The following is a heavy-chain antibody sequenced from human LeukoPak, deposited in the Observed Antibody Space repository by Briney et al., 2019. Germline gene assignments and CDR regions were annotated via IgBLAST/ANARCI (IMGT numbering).Heavy chain of an antibody. CDR1: GGSISSSSYY. CDR2: IYYSGST. J-gene: IGHJ4*02. D-gene: IGHD6-13*01. V-gene: IGHV4-39*02. Sequence: PSETLSLTCTVSGGSISSSSYYWGWIRQPPGKGLEWIGSIYYSGSTHYNPSLKSRVTISVDTSKNEFSLKLSSVTAADTAVYYCARVAEGRIAAAGTWGYWGQGTLVTVSS. CDR3: ARVAEGRIAAAGTWGY.